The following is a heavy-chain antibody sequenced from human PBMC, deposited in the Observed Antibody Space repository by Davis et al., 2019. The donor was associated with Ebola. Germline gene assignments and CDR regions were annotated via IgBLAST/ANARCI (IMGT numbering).Heavy chain of an antibody. D-gene: IGHD3/OR15-3a*01. CDR1: GYSFSSYG. CDR3: VIGGRTGGFDY. Sequence: ASVKVSCKASGYSFSSYGFSWVRQAPGQGLEWMGWFSAHNGNIYYAQKFQGRVTMTEDTSTDTAYMKLSSLRSEDTAVYYCVIGGRTGGFDYWGQGTLFTVSS. V-gene: IGHV1-18*01. CDR2: FSAHNGNI. J-gene: IGHJ4*02.